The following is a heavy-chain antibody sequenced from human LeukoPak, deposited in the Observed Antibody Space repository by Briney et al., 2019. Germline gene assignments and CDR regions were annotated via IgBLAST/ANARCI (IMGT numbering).Heavy chain of an antibody. CDR1: GFTFSNYA. CDR2: ISGTGGST. CDR3: ARGITGMYYYDP. J-gene: IGHJ5*02. V-gene: IGHV3-23*01. D-gene: IGHD3-10*01. Sequence: GGSLRLSCAASGFTFSNYAMSWVRQAPGKGLEWVSSISGTGGSTNYADSVKGRFTISRDNAKDTLYLQINSLRAEDTAVYYCARGITGMYYYDPWGQGTLVTVSS.